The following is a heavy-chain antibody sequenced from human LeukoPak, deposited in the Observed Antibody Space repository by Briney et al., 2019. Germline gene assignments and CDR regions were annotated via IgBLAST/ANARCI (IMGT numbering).Heavy chain of an antibody. CDR1: GLSFSFYA. D-gene: IGHD1-1*01. J-gene: IGHJ4*02. CDR2: ISGGGAGT. CDR3: AKDFVRYNIQFDY. Sequence: GGSLRLSCAASGLSFSFYAMSWVRQAPGRGLEWVSSISGGGAGTYYADSVRGRFTISRDNSKNTLYLQMNSLRAEDTALYYCAKDFVRYNIQFDYWGQGALVTVSS. V-gene: IGHV3-23*01.